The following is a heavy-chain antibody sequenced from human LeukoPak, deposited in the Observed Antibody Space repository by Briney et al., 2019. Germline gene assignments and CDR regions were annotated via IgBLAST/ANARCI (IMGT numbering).Heavy chain of an antibody. CDR1: GFTFSSYG. CDR3: AKDRVDCSSTSCLYYYYMDV. Sequence: PGGSLRLSCAASGFTFSSYGMHWVRQAPGKGLEWVAFIRYDGSNKYYADSVKGRFTISRDNSKNTQYLQMNSLRAEDTAVYYCAKDRVDCSSTSCLYYYYMDVWGKGTTVTVSS. CDR2: IRYDGSNK. D-gene: IGHD2-2*01. V-gene: IGHV3-30*02. J-gene: IGHJ6*03.